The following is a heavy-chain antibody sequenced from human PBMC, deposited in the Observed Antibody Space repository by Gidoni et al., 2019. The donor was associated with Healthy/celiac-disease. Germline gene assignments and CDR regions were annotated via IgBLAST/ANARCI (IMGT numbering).Heavy chain of an antibody. CDR2: IYPGDSDT. CDR3: ARISSYGLMRYLDY. J-gene: IGHJ4*02. D-gene: IGHD5-18*01. V-gene: IGHV5-51*03. Sequence: VQLVQSGAAVNTPGETLKISCTVSGYSFTTYWIGWVRQMPGKGLEWMGIIYPGDSDTRYSPSFQGQVTISADKSISTAYLQWSSLKASDTAMYYCARISSYGLMRYLDYWGQGTLVTVSS. CDR1: GYSFTTYW.